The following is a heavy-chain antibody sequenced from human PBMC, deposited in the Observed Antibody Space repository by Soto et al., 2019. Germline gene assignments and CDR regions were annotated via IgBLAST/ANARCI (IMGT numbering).Heavy chain of an antibody. V-gene: IGHV1-18*01. D-gene: IGHD2-2*01. CDR1: GYTFSNYG. Sequence: GXSVKVSCKTSGYTFSNYGITWVRQAPGQPLEWLGWISLYSDGTNYAQKFQGRVSMITDTSTTTDYMELRSLRSDDTAVYYCARLVAGAEAWFGPWGQGNLVTVSS. CDR3: ARLVAGAEAWFGP. J-gene: IGHJ5*02. CDR2: ISLYSDGT.